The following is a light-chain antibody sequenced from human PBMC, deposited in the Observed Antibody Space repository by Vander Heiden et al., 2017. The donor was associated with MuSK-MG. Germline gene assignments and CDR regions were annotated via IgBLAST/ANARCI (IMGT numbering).Light chain of an antibody. V-gene: IGKV1-27*01. Sequence: DIQMTQSPSSLSASVGDRVTITCRASQGISIYLAWYQQKPGKVPKLLIYAASTLQAGVPSRFSGSGSGTDFTLTISSLQPEDVATYYCQKDNSAPLTFGGGTKVDIK. CDR3: QKDNSAPLT. CDR2: AAS. CDR1: QGISIY. J-gene: IGKJ4*01.